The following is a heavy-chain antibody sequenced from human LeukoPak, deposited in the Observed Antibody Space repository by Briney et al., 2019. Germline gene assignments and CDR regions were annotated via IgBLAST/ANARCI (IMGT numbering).Heavy chain of an antibody. Sequence: PSETLSLTCAVYGGSFSGYYWSWIRQPPGKGLGWIGEINHSGSTNYNPSLKSRVTISVDTSKNQFSQKLSSVTAADTAVYYCARTPPGIAVAGTRAAYYYYMDVWGKGTTVTVSS. V-gene: IGHV4-34*01. D-gene: IGHD6-19*01. J-gene: IGHJ6*03. CDR3: ARTPPGIAVAGTRAAYYYYMDV. CDR2: INHSGST. CDR1: GGSFSGYY.